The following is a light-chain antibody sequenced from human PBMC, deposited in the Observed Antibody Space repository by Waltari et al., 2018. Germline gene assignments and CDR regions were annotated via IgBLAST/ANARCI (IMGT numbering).Light chain of an antibody. V-gene: IGLV2-14*01. J-gene: IGLJ3*02. CDR2: DVS. Sequence: QSALTQPASVSGSPGQSITISCTGTTSDLGGYNYVSWYQLHPGKAPKLMIYDVSSRPSGVSNRFSGSKSDNTASLIISGLQAEDEADYYCSSFTSSSTWVFGGGTKLTVL. CDR3: SSFTSSSTWV. CDR1: TSDLGGYNY.